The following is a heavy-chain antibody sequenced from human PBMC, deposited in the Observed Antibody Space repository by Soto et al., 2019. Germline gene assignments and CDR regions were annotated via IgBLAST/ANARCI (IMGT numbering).Heavy chain of an antibody. J-gene: IGHJ4*02. D-gene: IGHD3-22*01. CDR1: GFTFSNAW. CDR3: ATDPSRVVTGY. V-gene: IGHV3-15*07. Sequence: EVQLVESGGGLVKPGGSLRLSCAASGFTFSNAWMNWVRQAPGKGLEWVGRITSKTDGGTTDYAAPVKGRFTISRDDSKNTLYLQMNSLKTEDTAVYYCATDPSRVVTGYLGQGTLVTVS. CDR2: ITSKTDGGTT.